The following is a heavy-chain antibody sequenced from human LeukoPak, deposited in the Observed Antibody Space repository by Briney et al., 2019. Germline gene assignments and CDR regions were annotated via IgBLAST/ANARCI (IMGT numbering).Heavy chain of an antibody. V-gene: IGHV3-7*01. Sequence: GGSLRLSCAASGFTFSSYWMSWVRQAPGKGLEWVANMKYDGSEKYYVDSVKGRFTISRDNAKNSLYLQTNSLRAEDTAVYYCARDIEAAGLFLDYWGQGTLVTVSS. J-gene: IGHJ4*02. D-gene: IGHD6-13*01. CDR3: ARDIEAAGLFLDY. CDR1: GFTFSSYW. CDR2: MKYDGSEK.